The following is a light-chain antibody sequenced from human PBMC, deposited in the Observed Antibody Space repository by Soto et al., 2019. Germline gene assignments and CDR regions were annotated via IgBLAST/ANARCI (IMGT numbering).Light chain of an antibody. V-gene: IGLV2-14*01. CDR2: EVS. J-gene: IGLJ1*01. CDR1: SSDVGNYKY. CDR3: FSYTSSGTYV. Sequence: SVLNQPASVSLSPGQSITISGTGTSSDVGNYKYVSWYQQHPGKAPKLMIYEVSNRPSGVSNRFSGSKSGNTASLTISGLQAEEETDYYCFSYTSSGTYVFGTGTNVTVL.